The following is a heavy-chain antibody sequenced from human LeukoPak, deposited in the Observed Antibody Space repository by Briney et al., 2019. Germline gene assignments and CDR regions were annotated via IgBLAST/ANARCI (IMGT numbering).Heavy chain of an antibody. Sequence: SVTVSCKASGGTFSSYAISWVRQAPGQGLEWMGGIIPIFGTANYAQKFQGRVTITADKSTSTAYMELSRLRSEDTAVYYCAREGSGYDYYYYGMDVWGKGTTVTVSS. D-gene: IGHD5-12*01. J-gene: IGHJ6*04. CDR3: AREGSGYDYYYYGMDV. V-gene: IGHV1-69*06. CDR2: IIPIFGTA. CDR1: GGTFSSYA.